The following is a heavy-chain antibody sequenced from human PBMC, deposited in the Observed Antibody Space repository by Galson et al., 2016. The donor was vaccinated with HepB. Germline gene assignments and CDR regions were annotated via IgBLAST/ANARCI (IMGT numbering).Heavy chain of an antibody. CDR3: AKGAAGGTDSALDY. D-gene: IGHD1-26*01. CDR2: ISSSGGTP. J-gene: IGHJ4*02. V-gene: IGHV3-23*01. Sequence: SLRLSCAASGFTFGSYTMTWLRQAPGKGLEWVSSISSSGGTPYYTDSVKGRFTISRDGSARTLYVHMNRLRVEDTAVYYCAKGAAGGTDSALDYWGRGVLVTVS. CDR1: GFTFGSYT.